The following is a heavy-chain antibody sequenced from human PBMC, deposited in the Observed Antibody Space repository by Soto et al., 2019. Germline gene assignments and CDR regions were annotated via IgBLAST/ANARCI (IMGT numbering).Heavy chain of an antibody. CDR1: GYSFTSYW. CDR3: ARTDCSGGSCYTRYGMDV. V-gene: IGHV5-51*01. J-gene: IGHJ6*02. Sequence: PRESLKISCKGSGYSFTSYWIGWVRQMPGKGLEWMGIIYPGDSDTRYSPSFQGQVTISADKSISTAYLQWSSLKASDTAMYYCARTDCSGGSCYTRYGMDVWGQGTTVTVSS. CDR2: IYPGDSDT. D-gene: IGHD2-15*01.